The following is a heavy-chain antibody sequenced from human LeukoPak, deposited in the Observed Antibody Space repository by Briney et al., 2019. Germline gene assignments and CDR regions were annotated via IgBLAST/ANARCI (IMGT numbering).Heavy chain of an antibody. CDR2: IDPKSGVT. CDR3: ARFGEDGDDMHV. V-gene: IGHV1-2*02. CDR1: GYSFTAYL. Sequence: ASVKVSCKASGYSFTAYLIHWVRQAAGQGLEWMGLIDPKSGVTSSAEKFQGRVTMTRDTSNSTVYVELDSLTSDDTAVYYCARFGEDGDDMHVWGKGTTVTVS. D-gene: IGHD4-17*01. J-gene: IGHJ6*03.